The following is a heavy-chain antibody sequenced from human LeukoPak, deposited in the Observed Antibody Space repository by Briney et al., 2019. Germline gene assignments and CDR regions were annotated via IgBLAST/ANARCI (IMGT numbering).Heavy chain of an antibody. D-gene: IGHD3-22*01. V-gene: IGHV4-39*07. Sequence: KPSETLSLTCTVSGGSISSSSYFWGWIRQPPGKGLEWIGSIFYSGSPYYNPSLKSRATISVDTSRNQFSLRLGSVTAADTAVYYCARAQDFSDSSGPNYLDFWGQGILVTVSS. J-gene: IGHJ4*02. CDR3: ARAQDFSDSSGPNYLDF. CDR1: GGSISSSSYF. CDR2: IFYSGSP.